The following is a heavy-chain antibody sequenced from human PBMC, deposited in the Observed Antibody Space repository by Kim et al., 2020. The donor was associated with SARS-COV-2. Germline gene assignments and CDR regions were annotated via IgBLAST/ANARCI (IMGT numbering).Heavy chain of an antibody. CDR2: TYSSENT. D-gene: IGHD1-20*01. V-gene: IGHV4-39*01. J-gene: IGHJ6*02. CDR3: AKALYNSASAYLYYGMDV. CDR1: GGSISSRSYY. Sequence: SETLSLVCTVSGGSISSRSYYWGWVRQSPGKGLEWIGSTYSSENTFYNPSLKSRVSISADPSKNQFSLILSSVTAADTAVYYCAKALYNSASAYLYYGMDVWGQGTAVTVSS.